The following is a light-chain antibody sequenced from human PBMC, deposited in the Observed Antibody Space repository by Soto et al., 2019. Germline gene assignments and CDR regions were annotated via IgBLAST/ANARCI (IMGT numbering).Light chain of an antibody. Sequence: DIVLTQSPATLSLSPGERATLSCRASENVGNYLAWYQQKPGQAPRLIIYDASNRASGIPVRFSGSGSGTDFSLTSSSLEPEDFAVYYCQQRTTMYTFGPGTKVEIK. CDR3: QQRTTMYT. J-gene: IGKJ2*01. V-gene: IGKV3-11*01. CDR1: ENVGNY. CDR2: DAS.